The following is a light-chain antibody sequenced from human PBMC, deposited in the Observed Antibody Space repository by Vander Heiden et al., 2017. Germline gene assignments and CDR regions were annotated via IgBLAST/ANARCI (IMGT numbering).Light chain of an antibody. CDR2: DAS. J-gene: IGKJ1*01. CDR1: QSISSY. Sequence: SPSSLSASVGDRVTITCRASQSISSYLNWYQQKPGKAPKLLIYDASSLQSGVPSRFSGSGSGTDFTLTISSLQPEDFATYYCQQRYSTLWTFGQGTKVEIK. V-gene: IGKV1-39*01. CDR3: QQRYSTLWT.